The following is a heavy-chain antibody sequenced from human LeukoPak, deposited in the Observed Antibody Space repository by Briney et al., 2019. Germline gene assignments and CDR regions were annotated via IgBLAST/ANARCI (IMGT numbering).Heavy chain of an antibody. J-gene: IGHJ4*02. V-gene: IGHV3-23*01. Sequence: GGSLRLSCAASGFAFSSYAMSWVRQAPGKGLEWVSSISGSGGSTYYADSVKGRFTISRDNSKNTLYLQMNSLRAEDTAIYYCAKYFACGGDCSLPYYFDYWGQGTLVTVSS. CDR3: AKYFACGGDCSLPYYFDY. CDR2: ISGSGGST. CDR1: GFAFSSYA. D-gene: IGHD2-21*02.